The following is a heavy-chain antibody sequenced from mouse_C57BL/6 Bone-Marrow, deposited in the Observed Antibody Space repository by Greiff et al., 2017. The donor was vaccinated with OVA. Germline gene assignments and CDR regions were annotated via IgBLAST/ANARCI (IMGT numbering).Heavy chain of an antibody. CDR3: ARDKDYCGGGYFDV. D-gene: IGHD1-2*01. Sequence: EVQRVESEGGLVQPGSSMKLSCTASGFTFSGYYMAWVRQVPEKGLEWVANINYDGSSTYYLDSLKSRFIISRDKAKNILYLQMSSLKSEDTATYYCARDKDYCGGGYFDVWGTGTTVTVSS. J-gene: IGHJ1*03. V-gene: IGHV5-16*01. CDR2: INYDGSST. CDR1: GFTFSGYY.